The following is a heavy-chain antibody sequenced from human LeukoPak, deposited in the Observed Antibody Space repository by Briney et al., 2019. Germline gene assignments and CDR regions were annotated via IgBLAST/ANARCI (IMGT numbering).Heavy chain of an antibody. Sequence: SETLSLTCTVSGGSISSYYWSWIRQPPGKGLEWIGYIYYSGSTNYNPSLKSRVTISVDTSKNQFSLKLSSVTAADTAVYYCARSRIVGAPLPDGKSFDYWGQGTLVTVSS. V-gene: IGHV4-59*08. CDR2: IYYSGST. CDR3: ARSRIVGAPLPDGKSFDY. J-gene: IGHJ4*02. D-gene: IGHD1-26*01. CDR1: GGSISSYY.